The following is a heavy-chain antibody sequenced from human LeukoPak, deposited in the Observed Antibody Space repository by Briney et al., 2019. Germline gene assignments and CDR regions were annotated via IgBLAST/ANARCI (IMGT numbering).Heavy chain of an antibody. CDR2: INAYNGNT. J-gene: IGHJ4*02. V-gene: IGHV1-18*04. CDR1: GYTFTSYD. D-gene: IGHD3-3*01. CDR3: AIDGPGFSEPSLDY. Sequence: ASVKVSCKASGYTFTSYDISWVRQAPGQGLEWMGWINAYNGNTNYAQKLQGRVNMTKDTSTSTAYMELWSLRSDDRAVYCCAIDGPGFSEPSLDYWGQGTLVTVSS.